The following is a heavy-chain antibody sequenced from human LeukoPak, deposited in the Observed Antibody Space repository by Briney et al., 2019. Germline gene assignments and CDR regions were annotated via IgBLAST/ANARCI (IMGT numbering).Heavy chain of an antibody. CDR1: GFTFSSYG. CDR2: IWYDGSNK. CDR3: ARDRRPVGADYLDY. V-gene: IGHV3-33*01. Sequence: PGGSLRLSCAASGFTFSSYGMHWVRQAPGKGLEWVAVIWYDGSNKYYADSVKGRFTISRDNSKNTLYLQMNSLRAEDTAVYYCARDRRPVGADYLDYWGQGTLVTVSS. D-gene: IGHD1-26*01. J-gene: IGHJ4*02.